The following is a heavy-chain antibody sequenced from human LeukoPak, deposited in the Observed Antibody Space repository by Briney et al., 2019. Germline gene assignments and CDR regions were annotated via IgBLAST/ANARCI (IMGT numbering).Heavy chain of an antibody. CDR2: IIPILGTA. CDR1: GGTFSSYA. J-gene: IGHJ4*02. V-gene: IGHV1-69*05. D-gene: IGHD6-19*01. CDR3: ASSYSSGRVDY. Sequence: VASVKVSCKASGGTFSSYAISWVRQAPGQGLEWMGGIIPILGTANYAQKFQGRVTITTDESTSTAYMELSSLRSEDTAVYYCASSYSSGRVDYWGQGTLVTVSS.